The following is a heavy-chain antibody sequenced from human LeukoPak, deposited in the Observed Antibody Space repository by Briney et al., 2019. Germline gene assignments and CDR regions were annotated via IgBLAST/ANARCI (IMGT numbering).Heavy chain of an antibody. CDR1: GGSISSGRYY. V-gene: IGHV4-61*02. CDR2: IYTSGST. CDR3: ARAYCSSTSCYYYYYYYMDV. D-gene: IGHD2-2*01. J-gene: IGHJ6*03. Sequence: SETLSLTCTVSGGSISSGRYYWSWIRQPAGKGLEWIGRIYTSGSTNYNPSLKSRVTISVDTSKNQFSLKLSSVTAADTAVYYCARAYCSSTSCYYYYYYYMDVWGKGTTVTVSS.